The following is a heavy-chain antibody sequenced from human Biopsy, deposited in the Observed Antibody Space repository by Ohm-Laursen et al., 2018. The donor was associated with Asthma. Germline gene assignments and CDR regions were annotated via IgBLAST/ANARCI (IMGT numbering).Heavy chain of an antibody. CDR3: ARRITIFGVVQKDHGMDA. J-gene: IGHJ6*02. Sequence: SDTLSLTCTVSGGSMTPTSHYWDWIRPAPGKGLEWIGYISYGGKTSYNPSLKNRVTISRDTSKNQFSLRLTSVTAADTAVYFCARRITIFGVVQKDHGMDAWGQGTTVIVSS. CDR2: ISYGGKT. D-gene: IGHD3-3*01. CDR1: GGSMTPTSHY. V-gene: IGHV4-39*01.